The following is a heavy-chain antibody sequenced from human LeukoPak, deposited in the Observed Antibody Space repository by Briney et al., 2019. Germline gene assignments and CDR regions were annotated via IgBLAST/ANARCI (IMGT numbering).Heavy chain of an antibody. CDR3: ARRGNDGGFDY. CDR2: INHSGST. J-gene: IGHJ4*02. CDR1: GGSFSGYY. V-gene: IGHV4-34*01. Sequence: SETLSLTCAVYGGSFSGYYRSWIRQPPGKGLEWIGEINHSGSTNYNPSLKSRVTISVDTSKNQFSLKLSSVTAADTAVYYCARRGNDGGFDYWGQGTLVTVSS. D-gene: IGHD1-1*01.